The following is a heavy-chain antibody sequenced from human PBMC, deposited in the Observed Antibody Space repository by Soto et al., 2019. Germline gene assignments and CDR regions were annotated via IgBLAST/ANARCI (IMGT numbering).Heavy chain of an antibody. CDR2: IYYSGST. CDR3: ARDSDIVVVPAARGRAPDQRKYYYMDV. V-gene: IGHV4-59*01. CDR1: GGSISSYY. Sequence: SETLSLTCTVSGGSISSYYWSWIRQPPGKGLEWIGYIYYSGSTNYNPSLKSRVTISVDTSKNQFSLKLSSVTAADTAVYYCARDSDIVVVPAARGRAPDQRKYYYMDVWGKGTTVTVSS. D-gene: IGHD2-2*01. J-gene: IGHJ6*03.